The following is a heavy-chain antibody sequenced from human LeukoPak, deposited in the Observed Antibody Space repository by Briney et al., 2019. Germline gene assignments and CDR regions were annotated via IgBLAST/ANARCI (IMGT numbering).Heavy chain of an antibody. D-gene: IGHD1-26*01. CDR3: AREGGSPDY. Sequence: GGSLRLSCAASGFTFSSYWMTWVRQAPGKGLEWVANMKFDGSEKYYVDSVKGRFTISRDNAKNSLYLQMNSLRLEDTAVYYCAREGGSPDYWGQGTLVTVSS. J-gene: IGHJ4*02. CDR2: MKFDGSEK. CDR1: GFTFSSYW. V-gene: IGHV3-7*01.